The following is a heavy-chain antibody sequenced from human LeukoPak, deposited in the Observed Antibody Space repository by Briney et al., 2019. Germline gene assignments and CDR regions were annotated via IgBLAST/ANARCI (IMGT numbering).Heavy chain of an antibody. CDR1: GFTFSSYA. CDR2: ISGSGGST. CDR3: AKDVCRHPLLRSNGCSGSECDY. J-gene: IGHJ4*02. Sequence: PGGSLRLSCAASGFTFSSYAMSWVRQAPGKGLEWVSAISGSGGSTYYADSVKGRFTISRDNSKNTLYLQMNSLRAEDTAVYYCAKDVCRHPLLRSNGCSGSECDYWGQGTLVTVSS. D-gene: IGHD6-19*01. V-gene: IGHV3-23*01.